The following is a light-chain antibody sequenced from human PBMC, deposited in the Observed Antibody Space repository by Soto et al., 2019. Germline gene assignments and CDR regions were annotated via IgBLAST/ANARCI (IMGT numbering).Light chain of an antibody. V-gene: IGKV1-12*01. Sequence: DIQMTQSPSPLSASVGDRVTITCRASQPINRWLAWYQQKPGKATKLLSYAASSLHTGVPLRFSRSGSGTHFSLTISSLQPEDFATDYFKQSKSFPLAFGGGTKGDIK. CDR1: QPINRW. CDR3: KQSKSFPLA. J-gene: IGKJ4*01. CDR2: AAS.